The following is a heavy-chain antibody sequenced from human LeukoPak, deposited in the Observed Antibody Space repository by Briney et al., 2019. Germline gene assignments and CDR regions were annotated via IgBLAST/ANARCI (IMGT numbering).Heavy chain of an antibody. D-gene: IGHD3-10*02. Sequence: PGKGLEGVANIYQYGCERYYVESVKGRFTISRDNAKNSLYLQMNSLRVEDTAVYYCAREMFWGQGTPVTVSS. J-gene: IGHJ4*02. V-gene: IGHV3-7*01. CDR3: AREMF. CDR2: IYQYGCER.